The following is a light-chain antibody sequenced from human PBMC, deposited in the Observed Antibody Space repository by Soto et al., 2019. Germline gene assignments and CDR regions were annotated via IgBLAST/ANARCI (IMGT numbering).Light chain of an antibody. CDR3: SSYAGDNTVV. CDR2: EVS. J-gene: IGLJ2*01. V-gene: IGLV2-8*01. Sequence: QSALTQPPSASGSPRQSVTISCTGTSSDVGGYNYVSWYQQHPGNAPKLIIYEVSKRPSGVPDRFSGSKSGDTASLTVSGLQAEDEADYYCSSYAGDNTVVFGGGTKLTVL. CDR1: SSDVGGYNY.